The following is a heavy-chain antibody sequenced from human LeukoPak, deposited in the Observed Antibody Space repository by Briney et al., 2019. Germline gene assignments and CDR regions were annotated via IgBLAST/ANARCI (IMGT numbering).Heavy chain of an antibody. Sequence: ASVKVSCKASGYTFTSYGISWVRQAPGQGLEWMGWISAYNGNTNYAQKLQGRVTMTTDTSTSTANMELRSLRSDDTAVYYCARVSRDGYNYVYYYYMDVWGKGTTVTVSS. CDR3: ARVSRDGYNYVYYYYMDV. CDR1: GYTFTSYG. V-gene: IGHV1-18*01. D-gene: IGHD5-24*01. CDR2: ISAYNGNT. J-gene: IGHJ6*03.